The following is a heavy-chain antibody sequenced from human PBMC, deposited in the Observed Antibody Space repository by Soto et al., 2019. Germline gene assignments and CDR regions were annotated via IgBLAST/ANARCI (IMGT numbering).Heavy chain of an antibody. CDR2: IIPIFGTA. D-gene: IGHD1-20*01. J-gene: IGHJ4*02. V-gene: IGHV1-69*01. CDR3: ARITLSKGGTYFDY. Sequence: QVQLVQSGAEVKKPGSSVKVSCKASGGTFSSYAISWVRQAPGQGLEWMGGIIPIFGTANYEQKFQGRVTITADESTSKAYMELSSLRSEDTAVYYCARITLSKGGTYFDYCGQGTLVTVSS. CDR1: GGTFSSYA.